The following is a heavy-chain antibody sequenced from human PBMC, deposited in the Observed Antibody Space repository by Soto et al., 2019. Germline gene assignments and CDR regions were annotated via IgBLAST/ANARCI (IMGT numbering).Heavy chain of an antibody. CDR1: GFPVTITE. CDR2: IVVGSGNT. J-gene: IGHJ6*02. D-gene: IGHD2-2*01. V-gene: IGHV1-58*01. CDR3: AADFSTGSLIYYCYGMDG. Sequence: VARKGSGFPVTITEVPCSRQVRGQRMEWIGWIVVGSGNTNYAQKFQERVTITRDMSTSTAYMELSSLRSEDTAVYYCAADFSTGSLIYYCYGMDGWGQRSTVTFSS.